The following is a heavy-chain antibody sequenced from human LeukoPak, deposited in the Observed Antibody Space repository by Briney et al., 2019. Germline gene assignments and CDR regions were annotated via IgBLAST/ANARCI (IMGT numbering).Heavy chain of an antibody. J-gene: IGHJ4*02. CDR3: ARDPSNSGYDYLYYFDY. CDR2: INPDNGDT. Sequence: ASVKVSCKASGYTFTGYYMHWVRQAPGQGLEWMGWINPDNGDTNYAQKFQGRVTMTRDMSISTAYMELSRLRSDDTAVYYCARDPSNSGYDYLYYFDYWGQGTLVTVSS. CDR1: GYTFTGYY. V-gene: IGHV1-2*02. D-gene: IGHD5-12*01.